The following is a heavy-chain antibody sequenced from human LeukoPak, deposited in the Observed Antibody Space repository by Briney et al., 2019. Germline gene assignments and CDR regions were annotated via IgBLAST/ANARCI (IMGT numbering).Heavy chain of an antibody. D-gene: IGHD1-26*01. CDR2: IYGSGVSI. CDR1: GFTFKNYV. Sequence: PGGSLRLSCVASGFTFKNYVMNWVRQAPGKGLEWLATIYGSGVSISYADSVKGRFTISRDNSNNTLYLQMNSLRAGGTARYYCAKDLGWELPAEAYWGQGILVTVSS. CDR3: AKDLGWELPAEAY. J-gene: IGHJ4*02. V-gene: IGHV3-23*01.